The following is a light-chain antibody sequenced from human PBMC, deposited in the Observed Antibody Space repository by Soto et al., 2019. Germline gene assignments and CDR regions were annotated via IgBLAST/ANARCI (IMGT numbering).Light chain of an antibody. Sequence: EIVLTQSPGTLSLSPGEGATLSCRASQYVSVSYLAWYQQKPGQAPRLLIYGASNRATGIPDRFSGSGSGTDFTLTISRLEPEDFAMYFCQQYVSSPQTFGQGTKVDIK. CDR1: QYVSVSY. CDR3: QQYVSSPQT. CDR2: GAS. V-gene: IGKV3-20*01. J-gene: IGKJ1*01.